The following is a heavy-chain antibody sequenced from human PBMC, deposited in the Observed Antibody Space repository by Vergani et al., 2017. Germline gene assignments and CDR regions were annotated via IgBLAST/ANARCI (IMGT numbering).Heavy chain of an antibody. J-gene: IGHJ5*02. CDR1: GFTFSSYG. D-gene: IGHD2-2*01. V-gene: IGHV3-33*01. CDR3: AREGCSXTSCNEDVVRWFDP. Sequence: VQLVESGGGVVQPGRSLRLSCAASGFTFSSYGMHWVRQAPGKGLEWVAVIWYDGSNKYYADSVKGRFTISRDNSKNTLYLQMNSLRAEDTAVYYCAREGCSXTSCNEDVVRWFDPWGQGTLVTVSS. CDR2: IWYDGSNK.